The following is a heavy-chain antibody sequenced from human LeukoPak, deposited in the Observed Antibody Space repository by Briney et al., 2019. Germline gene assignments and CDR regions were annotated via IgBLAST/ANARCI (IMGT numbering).Heavy chain of an antibody. D-gene: IGHD3-10*01. CDR1: GGSFSGYY. CDR3: ARGRGRYYYYYYMDV. J-gene: IGHJ6*03. CDR2: INHSGST. V-gene: IGHV4-34*01. Sequence: PSETLSLTCAVYGGSFSGYYWGWIRQPPGKGLEWIGEINHSGSTNYNPSLKSRVTISVDTSKNQFSLKLSSVTAADTAVYYCARGRGRYYYYYYMDVWGKGTTVTVSS.